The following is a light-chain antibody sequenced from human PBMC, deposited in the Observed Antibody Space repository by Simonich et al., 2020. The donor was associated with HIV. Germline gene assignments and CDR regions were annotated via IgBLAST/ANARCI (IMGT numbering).Light chain of an antibody. V-gene: IGLV3-1*01. Sequence: SYELTQPPSVSVSPGQTASITCSGDKLGDTYACWYQQKPGQSTVLVIYQASKRPSGIPERFSGSNSGNTATLTISGTQAMDEADYYCQAWDSSTAVFGGGTKLTVL. CDR3: QAWDSSTAV. CDR1: KLGDTY. J-gene: IGLJ2*01. CDR2: QAS.